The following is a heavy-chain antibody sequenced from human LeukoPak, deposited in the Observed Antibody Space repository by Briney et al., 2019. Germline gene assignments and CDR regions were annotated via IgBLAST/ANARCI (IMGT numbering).Heavy chain of an antibody. CDR2: ISYDGSNK. CDR3: AVRGVIITSVDP. J-gene: IGHJ5*02. D-gene: IGHD3-10*01. V-gene: IGHV3-30*14. Sequence: GGSLRLSCAASGFTFSSYAMHWVRQAPGKGLEWVAVISYDGSNKYYADSVKGRFTISRDNSKNTLYLQMNSLRAEDTAVYYCAVRGVIITSVDPWGQGTLVTVSS. CDR1: GFTFSSYA.